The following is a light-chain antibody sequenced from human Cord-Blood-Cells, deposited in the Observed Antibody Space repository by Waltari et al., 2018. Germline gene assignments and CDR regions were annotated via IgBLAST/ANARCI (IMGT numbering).Light chain of an antibody. CDR2: EVS. J-gene: IGLJ1*01. V-gene: IGLV2-14*01. CDR3: SSYTSSSTYV. Sequence: QSALTQPASVSGSPGQSITISCTVTSSDVGGYNYVSWYQPHPGKAPKLMIYEVSNRPSGVSNRFSGSKSGNTASLTISGLQAEDEADYYCSSYTSSSTYVFGTGTKVTVL. CDR1: SSDVGGYNY.